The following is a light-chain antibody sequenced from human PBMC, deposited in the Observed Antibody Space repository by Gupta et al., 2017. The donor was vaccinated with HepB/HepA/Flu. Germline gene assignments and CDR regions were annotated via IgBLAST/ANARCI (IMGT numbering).Light chain of an antibody. CDR1: QSRLHSDGYSY. V-gene: IGKV2-28*01. CDR3: RQGIPGPLT. Sequence: EIVMTQSPLSLPVTPGEPASISCRSSQSRLHSDGYSYLNWFLQKPGHSPQLLLSLASNRASGVPDRFSGSGSGTDFTLKISRVEAEDVGVYYCRQGIPGPLTFGRGTKVEIK. J-gene: IGKJ4*01. CDR2: LAS.